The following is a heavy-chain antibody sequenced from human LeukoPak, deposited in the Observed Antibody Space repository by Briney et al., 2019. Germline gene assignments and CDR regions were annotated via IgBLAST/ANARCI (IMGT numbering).Heavy chain of an antibody. CDR2: IKQDGSEK. Sequence: GGSLRLSCAASGFTFSSYWMSWVRQAPGKGLEWVANIKQDGSEKYYADSVKGRFTISRDNSKNTLYLQMNSLRAEDTAVYYCARERLTVVRGSLDYWGQGTLVTVSS. CDR3: ARERLTVVRGSLDY. CDR1: GFTFSSYW. V-gene: IGHV3-7*01. D-gene: IGHD4-23*01. J-gene: IGHJ4*02.